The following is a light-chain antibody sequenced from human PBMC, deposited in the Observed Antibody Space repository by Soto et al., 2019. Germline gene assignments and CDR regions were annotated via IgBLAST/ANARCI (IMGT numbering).Light chain of an antibody. CDR1: QSISNW. Sequence: DIQMTQSPSTLSASVGDRVTITCRASQSISNWLAWYQQKPGKAPKLLIYRASSLESGVPSRFSGSGSGTEFTLTISSLQPDDFATYYCQQYNSYSFWTFGQGTKVEIK. V-gene: IGKV1-5*03. CDR3: QQYNSYSFWT. J-gene: IGKJ1*01. CDR2: RAS.